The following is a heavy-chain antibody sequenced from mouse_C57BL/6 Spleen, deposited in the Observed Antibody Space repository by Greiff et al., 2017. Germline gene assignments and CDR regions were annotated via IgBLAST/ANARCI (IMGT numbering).Heavy chain of an antibody. CDR2: IDPSDSYT. V-gene: IGHV1-69*01. Sequence: QVQLKQPGAELVMPGASVKLSCKASGYTFTSYWMHWVKQRPGQGLEWIGEIDPSDSYTNYNQKFKGKSTLTVDKSSSTAYMQLSSLTSEDSAVYYCARDTTVVGLDYWGQGTTLTVSS. D-gene: IGHD1-1*01. J-gene: IGHJ2*01. CDR3: ARDTTVVGLDY. CDR1: GYTFTSYW.